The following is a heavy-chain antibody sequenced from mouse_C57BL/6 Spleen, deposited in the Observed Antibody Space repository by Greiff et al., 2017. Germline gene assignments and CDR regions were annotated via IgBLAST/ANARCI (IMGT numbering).Heavy chain of an antibody. V-gene: IGHV1-52*01. Sequence: QVQLQQPGAELVRPGSSVKLSCKASGYTFTSYWMHWVQQRPIQGLEWIGNIDPSDSETHYNKKFKEKATLTVDKSSSTAYMQLSSMTSEDSAVYYCARDRGLGYYGSSGFAYWGQGTLVTVSA. CDR2: IDPSDSET. D-gene: IGHD1-1*01. CDR3: ARDRGLGYYGSSGFAY. J-gene: IGHJ3*01. CDR1: GYTFTSYW.